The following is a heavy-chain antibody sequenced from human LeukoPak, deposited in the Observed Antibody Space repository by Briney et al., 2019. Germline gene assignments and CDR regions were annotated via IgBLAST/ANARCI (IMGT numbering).Heavy chain of an antibody. J-gene: IGHJ4*02. D-gene: IGHD2-2*01. V-gene: IGHV3-30-3*01. Sequence: GGSLRLSGAASGFTFSSYAMHWVRQAPGKGLEWVAVISYDGSNKYYADSVKGRFTISRDNSKNTLYLQMNSLRAEDTAVYYCARDSCSSTSCYTFDYWGQGTLVTVSS. CDR1: GFTFSSYA. CDR3: ARDSCSSTSCYTFDY. CDR2: ISYDGSNK.